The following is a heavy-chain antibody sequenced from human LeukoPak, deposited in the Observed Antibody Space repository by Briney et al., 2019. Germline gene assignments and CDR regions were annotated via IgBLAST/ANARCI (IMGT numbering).Heavy chain of an antibody. V-gene: IGHV3-30*04. CDR3: AKEGTL. CDR2: ISYDGSNK. CDR1: GFTFSSYA. Sequence: GGSLRLSCAASGFTFSSYAMHWVRQAPGKGLEWVAVISYDGSNKYYADSVKGRFTISRDNSKNTLYLQMNSLRPEDTAVYYCAKEGTLWGQGTLVTVSS. D-gene: IGHD3-10*01. J-gene: IGHJ4*02.